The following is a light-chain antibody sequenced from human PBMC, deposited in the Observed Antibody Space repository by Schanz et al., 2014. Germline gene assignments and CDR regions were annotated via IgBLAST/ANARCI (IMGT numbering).Light chain of an antibody. CDR1: QSVSSNY. CDR2: GAS. Sequence: EIVLTQSPGTLSLSPGERATLSCRASQSVSSNYLAWYQQKPGQAPRLLIYGASSRATGIPDRFSGSGSGTEFTLTISRLEPEDFAVYYCQQFHNSPWTFGQGTKLEIK. V-gene: IGKV3-20*01. CDR3: QQFHNSPWT. J-gene: IGKJ1*01.